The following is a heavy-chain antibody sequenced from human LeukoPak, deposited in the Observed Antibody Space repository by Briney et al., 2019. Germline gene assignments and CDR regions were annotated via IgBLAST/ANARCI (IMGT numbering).Heavy chain of an antibody. CDR2: ISSSSSYI. D-gene: IGHD3-9*01. CDR3: ARGSGQLRYFDWLTTYYYYYMDV. Sequence: GGSLRLSCAASGFTFSSYSMNWVRQAPGKGLEWVSSISSSSSYIYYADSVKGRFTISRDNAKNSLYLQMNSLRAEDTAVYYCARGSGQLRYFDWLTTYYYYYMDVWGKGTTVTVSS. V-gene: IGHV3-21*01. J-gene: IGHJ6*03. CDR1: GFTFSSYS.